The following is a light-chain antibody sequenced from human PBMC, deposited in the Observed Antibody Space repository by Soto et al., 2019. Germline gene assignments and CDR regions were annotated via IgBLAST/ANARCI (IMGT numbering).Light chain of an antibody. Sequence: QPVLTQPASVSGSPGQSITISCTGTSSDVGGYNYVSWYQQHPGKAPKLMIYDVSIRPSGVSNRFSGSKSGNTASLTISGLQAEDEADYYCSSYTSSSTLDVFGTGTKVTVL. CDR2: DVS. CDR3: SSYTSSSTLDV. CDR1: SSDVGGYNY. J-gene: IGLJ1*01. V-gene: IGLV2-14*01.